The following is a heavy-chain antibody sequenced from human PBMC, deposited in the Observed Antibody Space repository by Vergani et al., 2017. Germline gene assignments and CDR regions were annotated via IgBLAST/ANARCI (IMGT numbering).Heavy chain of an antibody. CDR2: VYPSGTT. CDR3: ARGETRTDWFDP. V-gene: IGHV4-61*02. D-gene: IGHD3/OR15-3a*01. CDR1: GVSMQSGSFY. J-gene: IGHJ5*02. Sequence: QVQLHESGPGLVKPSETLYLICSVSGVSMQSGSFYWAWLWQTAERRLEWMGRVYPSGTTNYHPSLNGRVTIFVDKSKNLLSLRLNSVTAADTAVYYCARGETRTDWFDPWGQGTLVTVSS.